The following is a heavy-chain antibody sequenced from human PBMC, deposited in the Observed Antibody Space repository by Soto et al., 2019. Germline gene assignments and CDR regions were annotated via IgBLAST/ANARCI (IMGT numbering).Heavy chain of an antibody. Sequence: LSLTCAASGFTFSSYSMNWVRQAPGKGLEWVSYISSSSSTIYYADSVKGRFTISRDNAKNSLYLQMNSLRAEDTAVYYCARVQGYYYMDVWGKGTTVTVSS. CDR3: ARVQGYYYMDV. V-gene: IGHV3-48*01. CDR2: ISSSSSTI. CDR1: GFTFSSYS. D-gene: IGHD4-4*01. J-gene: IGHJ6*03.